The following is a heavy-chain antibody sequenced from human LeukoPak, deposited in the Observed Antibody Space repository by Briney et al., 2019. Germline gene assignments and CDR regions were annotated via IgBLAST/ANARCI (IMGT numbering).Heavy chain of an antibody. CDR2: INDDGSST. V-gene: IGHV3-74*01. CDR1: GFTFSSYW. J-gene: IGHJ4*02. Sequence: GGSLRLSCAASGFTFSSYWMHWVRQAPGKGLVWVSRINDDGSSTSYADSVKGRFTISRDNAKNTLYLQMNSLRVEDTAVYYCAMIAVAGAGYWGQGTLVTVPS. D-gene: IGHD6-19*01. CDR3: AMIAVAGAGY.